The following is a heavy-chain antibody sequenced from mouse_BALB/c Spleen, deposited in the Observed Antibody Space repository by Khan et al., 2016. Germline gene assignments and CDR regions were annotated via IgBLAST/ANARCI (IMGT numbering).Heavy chain of an antibody. CDR2: INPYNGDT. CDR3: AIGFYDYDGFAY. CDR1: GYSFTGYF. V-gene: IGHV1-20*02. Sequence: VQLKESGPELVKPGASVKISCKASGYSFTGYFINWVMQSHGKSLEWIGRINPYNGDTFYNQKFKGKATLTVDKSSRKAHMELRSLASEDSAVXDCAIGFYDYDGFAYWGQGTLVTVSA. J-gene: IGHJ3*01. D-gene: IGHD2-4*01.